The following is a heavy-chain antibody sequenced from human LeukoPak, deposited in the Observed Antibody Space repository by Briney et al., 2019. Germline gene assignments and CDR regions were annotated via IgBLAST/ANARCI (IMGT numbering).Heavy chain of an antibody. CDR2: IDGSGGRT. CDR1: GFTFSNYA. D-gene: IGHD6-19*01. V-gene: IGHV3-23*01. J-gene: IGHJ4*02. Sequence: AGGSLRLSCAASGFTFSNYAMSWVRQAPGKGLKWVSAIDGSGGRTHYAESVKGRFTISRDNSKNTLYLRMNSLRAEDTAVYYCAKSRTGWYYFDYWGQGTLVTVSS. CDR3: AKSRTGWYYFDY.